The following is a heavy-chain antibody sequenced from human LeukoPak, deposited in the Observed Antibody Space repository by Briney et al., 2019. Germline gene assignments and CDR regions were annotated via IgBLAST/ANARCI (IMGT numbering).Heavy chain of an antibody. V-gene: IGHV4-61*02. D-gene: IGHD3-10*01. CDR2: IYTSGST. CDR1: GGSISSGSYY. J-gene: IGHJ6*03. Sequence: PSQTLSLTCTVSGGSISSGSYYWSWIRQPAGKGLEWIGRIYTSGSTNYNPSLKSRVTISVDTSKNQFSLKLSSVTAADTAVYYCARELDGSGSYYTDVWGKGTTVTISS. CDR3: ARELDGSGSYYTDV.